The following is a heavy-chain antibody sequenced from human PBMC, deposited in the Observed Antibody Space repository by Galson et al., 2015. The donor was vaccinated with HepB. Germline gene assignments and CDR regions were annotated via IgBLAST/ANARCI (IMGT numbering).Heavy chain of an antibody. CDR1: GFTFSNCW. V-gene: IGHV3-7*01. CDR2: IKRDGIEK. D-gene: IGHD1-1*01. CDR3: AQQLFVPHDYFEY. J-gene: IGHJ4*02. Sequence: LRLSCAASGFTFSNCWMSWVRQAPGKGLEWVASIKRDGIEKHYVDSVKGRFTISRDNAENSLYLQMNSMRAEDTAVYYCAQQLFVPHDYFEYWGQGALVTVSS.